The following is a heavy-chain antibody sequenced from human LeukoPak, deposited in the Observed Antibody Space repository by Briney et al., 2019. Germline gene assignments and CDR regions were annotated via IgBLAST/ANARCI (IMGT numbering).Heavy chain of an antibody. Sequence: SETLSLTCAVYGGSFSDNYWSWIRQPPGKGLEWIGEINHSGSTNYSPSLRRRVTISVDTSKNQFSLNLRSVTAADTAVYYCASPTTVTTSAYRAFDIWGQGAMVTVSA. CDR3: ASPTTVTTSAYRAFDI. J-gene: IGHJ3*02. CDR2: INHSGST. CDR1: GGSFSDNY. D-gene: IGHD4-17*01. V-gene: IGHV4-34*01.